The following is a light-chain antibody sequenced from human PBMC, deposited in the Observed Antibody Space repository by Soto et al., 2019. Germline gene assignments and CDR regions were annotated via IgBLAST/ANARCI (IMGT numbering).Light chain of an antibody. CDR3: KQYNNWPPGT. CDR2: GAS. Sequence: EIVMTQSPATLSVSPGERATLSCRASQSVSSNLAWYQQKPGQAPRLLIYGASTRATGIPARFSGSGSGTEFTLTIRSRQSEDFAVYYCKQYNNWPPGTFGQGTKVEIK. V-gene: IGKV3-15*01. J-gene: IGKJ1*01. CDR1: QSVSSN.